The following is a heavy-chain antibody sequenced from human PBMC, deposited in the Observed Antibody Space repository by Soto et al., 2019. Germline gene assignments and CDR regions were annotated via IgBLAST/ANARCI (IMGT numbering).Heavy chain of an antibody. CDR3: AKGGYTYGGHIYD. CDR1: GFTFDDYA. D-gene: IGHD5-18*01. V-gene: IGHV3-43*01. CDR2: ISWDGGST. J-gene: IGHJ1*01. Sequence: GGSLRLSCAASGFTFDDYAMHWVRQAPGKGLEWVSLISWDGGSTYYADSVKGRFTISRDNSRKSLYLQMNSLRTEDTAFYYCAKGGYTYGGHIYDWGQGTLVTVSS.